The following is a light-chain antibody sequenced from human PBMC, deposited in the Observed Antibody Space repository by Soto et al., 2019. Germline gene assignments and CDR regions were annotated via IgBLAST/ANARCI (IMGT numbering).Light chain of an antibody. J-gene: IGKJ1*01. CDR1: QDIRNY. CDR3: QQYNSYSWT. V-gene: IGKV1-33*01. CDR2: DTS. Sequence: IQMTQSPSSLSASVGDRVSISCQASQDIRNYLNWYHQEPGKAPRLVIYDTSTLEIGVPTRFSGSGSGTEFTLTISSLQADDFAIYYCQQYNSYSWTFGQGTKVDIK.